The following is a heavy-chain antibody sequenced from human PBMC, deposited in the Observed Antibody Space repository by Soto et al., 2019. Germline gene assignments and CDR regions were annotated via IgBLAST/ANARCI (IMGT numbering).Heavy chain of an antibody. CDR1: GYTFTSYA. J-gene: IGHJ4*02. CDR3: ARKDALWDSRGHDY. D-gene: IGHD3-22*01. V-gene: IGHV1-3*01. Sequence: ASVKVSCKASGYTFTSYAIHWVRQAPGQRLEWMGWIHPDNGNTKYSQSFQGRVTITRDPSPSTAYMELGSLKSEDTAVYFCARKDALWDSRGHDYWGRGTMVTVST. CDR2: IHPDNGNT.